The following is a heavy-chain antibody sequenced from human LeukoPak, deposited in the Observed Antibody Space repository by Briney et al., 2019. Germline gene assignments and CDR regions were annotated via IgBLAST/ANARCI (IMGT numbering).Heavy chain of an antibody. J-gene: IGHJ5*01. V-gene: IGHV1-18*01. D-gene: IGHD3-22*01. CDR3: ARDLWNFYDDSGYNRDFDS. CDR1: TSR. Sequence: ASVKVSCRATSRISWVRQAPGQGLEWMGWIGTYGGDTYYAQKFQGRITVTTGTSTSTVYMELRNLRSDDTAVYYCARDLWNFYDDSGYNRDFDSWGRGTLVTVSS. CDR2: IGTYGGDT.